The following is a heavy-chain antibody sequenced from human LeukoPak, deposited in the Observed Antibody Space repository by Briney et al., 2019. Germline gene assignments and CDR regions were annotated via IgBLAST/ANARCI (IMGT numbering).Heavy chain of an antibody. CDR3: ARGGSTVFGVVND. Sequence: ASVKVSCKASGYTFTNYYMHWVRQAPGQGLEWIGWIHPNSDGTNYAQKFQGRVTMTRDTSINTAYMELSRLRSDDTAIYYCARGGSTVFGVVNDWGQGTLVTVSS. CDR2: IHPNSDGT. CDR1: GYTFTNYY. V-gene: IGHV1-2*02. D-gene: IGHD3-3*01. J-gene: IGHJ4*02.